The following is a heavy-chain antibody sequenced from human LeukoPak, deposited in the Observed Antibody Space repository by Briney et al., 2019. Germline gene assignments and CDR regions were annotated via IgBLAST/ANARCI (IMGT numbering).Heavy chain of an antibody. CDR1: GFTFSSYW. V-gene: IGHV3-7*03. CDR3: AKEIAVAGVYYYYGMDV. Sequence: GGSLRLSCAASGFTFSSYWMSWVRQAPGKGLEWVANIKQDGSEKYYVDSVKGRFTISRDNSKNTLYLQMNSLRAEDTAVYYCAKEIAVAGVYYYYGMDVWGQGTTVTVSS. CDR2: IKQDGSEK. D-gene: IGHD6-19*01. J-gene: IGHJ6*02.